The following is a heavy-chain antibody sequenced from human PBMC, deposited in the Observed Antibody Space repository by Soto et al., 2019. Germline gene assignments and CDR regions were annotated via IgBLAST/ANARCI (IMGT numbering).Heavy chain of an antibody. J-gene: IGHJ4*02. CDR2: INTDGSGT. D-gene: IGHD3-22*01. V-gene: IGHV3-74*01. CDR3: AKDTYYHDSSGYYVFDC. CDR1: GFTFSSDW. Sequence: PGGSLRLSCAASGFTFSSDWLHWVRQPPGKGLEWVSRINTDGSGTSYADSVKGRFTISRDNAKNTLYLQMNSLRAEDTAVYYCAKDTYYHDSSGYYVFDCWGQGTLVTVSS.